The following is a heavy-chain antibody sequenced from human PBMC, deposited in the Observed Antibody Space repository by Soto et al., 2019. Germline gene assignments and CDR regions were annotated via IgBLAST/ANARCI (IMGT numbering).Heavy chain of an antibody. J-gene: IGHJ6*02. V-gene: IGHV3-13*05. Sequence: EVQLVESGGGLVQPGGSLRLSCAASGFTFRNYDMHWVRQGTGKGLEWVSGISAAGDPDYADSVEGRFIISRENAQNSFFLQMNSLGVGDTAVYYCARTDRDFYGLDVWGQGTTVIVSS. CDR2: ISAAGDP. CDR3: ARTDRDFYGLDV. CDR1: GFTFRNYD.